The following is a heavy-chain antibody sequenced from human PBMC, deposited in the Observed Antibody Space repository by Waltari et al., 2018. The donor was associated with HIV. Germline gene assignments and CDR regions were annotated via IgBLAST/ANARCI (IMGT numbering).Heavy chain of an antibody. CDR2: NYTSGST. D-gene: IGHD3-3*01. V-gene: IGHV4-61*02. CDR1: GGSISSGSYY. J-gene: IGHJ3*02. Sequence: QVQLQESGPGLVKPSQTLSLTCTVSGGSISSGSYYWSWIRQPAGKGLEWIGRNYTSGSTNYTPALKSRVTISVDTSKNQFSLKVGSVTAADTAVYYCAREVIWSGRAHDAFDIWGQGTMVTVSS. CDR3: AREVIWSGRAHDAFDI.